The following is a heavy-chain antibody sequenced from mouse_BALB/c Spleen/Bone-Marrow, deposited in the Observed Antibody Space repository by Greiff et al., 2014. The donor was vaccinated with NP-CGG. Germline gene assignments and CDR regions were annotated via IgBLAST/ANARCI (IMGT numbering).Heavy chain of an antibody. J-gene: IGHJ2*01. V-gene: IGHV14-3*02. CDR3: ASYVCGYYFDY. CDR2: IDPANGNT. Sequence: EVQLQQSGAELVKPGASAKLSCTASGFNIKDTYMHWVKQRPGQGLEWIGRIDPANGNTKYDPKFQGKATITADTSSNTAYPQLSSMKPEDPAAYYCASYVCGYYFDYWGQGTTLTVSS. CDR1: GFNIKDTY.